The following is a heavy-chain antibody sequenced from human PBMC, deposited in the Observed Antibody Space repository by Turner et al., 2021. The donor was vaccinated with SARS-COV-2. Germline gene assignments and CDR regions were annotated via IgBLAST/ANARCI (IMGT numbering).Heavy chain of an antibody. D-gene: IGHD3-16*01. CDR3: AGQGGGQRLDH. V-gene: IGHV4-39*01. CDR1: GGSISSSSYF. CDR2: IYYDGTH. J-gene: IGHJ4*02. Sequence: QVQLQESGPGLVKPSETLSLTCTVAGGSISSSSYFWGWIRQPPTKELEWIGSIYYDGTHDYNPSLKVRVSLRIDPSKDQISLNLASVTAADTAFFYCAGQGGGQRLDHRGRGILVTGSS.